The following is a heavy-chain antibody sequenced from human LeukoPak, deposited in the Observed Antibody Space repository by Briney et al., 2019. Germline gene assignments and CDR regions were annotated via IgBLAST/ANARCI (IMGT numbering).Heavy chain of an antibody. CDR2: ISSSSSHI. J-gene: IGHJ3*02. D-gene: IGHD1-1*01. Sequence: PGGSLRLSCAASGFAFSSYSMNWVRQAPGKGLEWVSSISSSSSHIYYADSVKGRFTISRDNAKNSLYLQMNSLRAEDTAVYYCARVNAGITNAFDIWGQGTMVTVSS. CDR1: GFAFSSYS. V-gene: IGHV3-21*01. CDR3: ARVNAGITNAFDI.